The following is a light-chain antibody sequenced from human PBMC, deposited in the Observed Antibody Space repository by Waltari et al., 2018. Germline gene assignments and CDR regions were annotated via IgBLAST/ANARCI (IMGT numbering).Light chain of an antibody. CDR2: WAF. CDR1: QSVLYSSDNKNY. Sequence: DIVMTQSPDSLAVSLGERATVNCKSSQSVLYSSDNKNYLAWYQKKPGQPPKLLIYWAFTRESGVPERFSGSGSGTDFTLSINSLQAEDVAVYYCQQYYSIPWTFGQGTKVEIK. V-gene: IGKV4-1*01. CDR3: QQYYSIPWT. J-gene: IGKJ1*01.